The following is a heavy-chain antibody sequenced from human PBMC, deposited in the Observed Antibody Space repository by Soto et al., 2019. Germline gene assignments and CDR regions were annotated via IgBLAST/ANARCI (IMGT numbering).Heavy chain of an antibody. CDR3: ARDRGRAAAGIGRGDY. CDR1: GYTFTSYG. V-gene: IGHV1-18*01. Sequence: QVQLVQSGAEGKKPGASVKVSCKASGYTFTSYGISWVRQAPGQGREWMGWISANNGNINYAQKLQGRVTITTDTSSSTAYMELRGLRADDTAVYYCARDRGRAAAGIGRGDYWGQGTLVTVPS. D-gene: IGHD6-13*01. J-gene: IGHJ4*02. CDR2: ISANNGNI.